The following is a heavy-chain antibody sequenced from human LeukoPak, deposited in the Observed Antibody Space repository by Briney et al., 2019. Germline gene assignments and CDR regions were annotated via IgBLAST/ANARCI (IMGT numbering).Heavy chain of an antibody. CDR1: GGTFSSYA. J-gene: IGHJ4*02. CDR2: IIPIFCTS. D-gene: IGHD1-20*01. CDR3: ARDSDNWNYFDY. V-gene: IGHV1-69*13. Sequence: SVTVSYKASGGTFSSYAISLLRQAPGQPLEGMAGIIPIFCTSNYAQKFQGRVTITADQSTSTDYMELSSLRSEDTAVYYCARDSDNWNYFDYWGQGTVVTVSS.